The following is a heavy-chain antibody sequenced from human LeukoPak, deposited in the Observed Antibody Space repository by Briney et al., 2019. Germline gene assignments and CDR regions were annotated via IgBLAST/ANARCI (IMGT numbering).Heavy chain of an antibody. CDR1: GGSISSYY. V-gene: IGHV4-59*06. CDR2: IYYSGST. Sequence: SETLSLTCTVSGGSISSYYWSWIRQPPGKGLEWIGYIYYSGSTYYNPSLKSRVTISVDTSKNQFSLKLSSVTAADTAVYYCAREIAAAGSRPFDYWGQGTLVTVSS. D-gene: IGHD6-13*01. J-gene: IGHJ4*02. CDR3: AREIAAAGSRPFDY.